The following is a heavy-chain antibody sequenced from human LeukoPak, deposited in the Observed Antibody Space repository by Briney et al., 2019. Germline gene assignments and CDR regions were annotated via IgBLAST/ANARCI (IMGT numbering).Heavy chain of an antibody. V-gene: IGHV3-23*01. Sequence: QPGGSLRLSCAASGFTFSSYGMHWVRQAPGKGLEWVSAISGSGGSTYYADSVKGRFTISRDNSKNTLYLQMNSLRAEDTAVYYCAKDHYDFWSGYYSFDYWGQGTLVTVSS. J-gene: IGHJ4*02. CDR2: ISGSGGST. CDR3: AKDHYDFWSGYYSFDY. CDR1: GFTFSSYG. D-gene: IGHD3-3*01.